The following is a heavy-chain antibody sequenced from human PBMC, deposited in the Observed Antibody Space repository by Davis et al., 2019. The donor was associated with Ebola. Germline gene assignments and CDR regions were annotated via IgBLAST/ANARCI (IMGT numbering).Heavy chain of an antibody. CDR2: IFPGDSDT. Sequence: GGSLRLSCKGSGDTFSRYWIAWVRQTPGKGLEWMGTIFPGDSDTRYSPSFRGQVTISVDKSINTAYLLWSTLKASDTAMYYCARQLFPIKSGMDVWGQGTTVTVSS. CDR3: ARQLFPIKSGMDV. V-gene: IGHV5-51*01. D-gene: IGHD2/OR15-2a*01. J-gene: IGHJ6*01. CDR1: GDTFSRYW.